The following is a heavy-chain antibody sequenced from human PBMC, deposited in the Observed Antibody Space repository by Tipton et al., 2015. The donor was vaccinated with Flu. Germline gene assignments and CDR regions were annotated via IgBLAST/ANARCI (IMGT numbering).Heavy chain of an antibody. J-gene: IGHJ6*02. CDR3: ARNQATTYSFYYYYGMDV. CDR2: INPSGGST. Sequence: QLVQSGAEVKKPGASVKVSCKASGYTFTSYYMHWVRQAPGQGLEWMGIINPSGGSTSYAQKFQGRVTMTRDTSTSTVYMELSSLRSEDTAVYYCARNQATTYSFYYYYGMDVWGQGTTVTVSS. D-gene: IGHD5-24*01. V-gene: IGHV1-46*01. CDR1: GYTFTSYY.